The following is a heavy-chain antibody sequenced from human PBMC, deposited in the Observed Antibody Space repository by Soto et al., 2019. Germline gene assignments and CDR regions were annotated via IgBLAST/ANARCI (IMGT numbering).Heavy chain of an antibody. CDR1: GFTFSSYS. CDR2: ISSSSSYI. V-gene: IGHV3-21*01. Sequence: GGSLRLSCAASGFTFSSYSMNWVRQAPGKGLEWVSSISSSSSYIYYADSVKGRFTISRDNAKNSLYLQMNSLRAEDTAVYYCARDWAYYYGSGSYYNLNQIYFYYYGMDVWGQGTTVTVSS. CDR3: ARDWAYYYGSGSYYNLNQIYFYYYGMDV. D-gene: IGHD3-10*01. J-gene: IGHJ6*02.